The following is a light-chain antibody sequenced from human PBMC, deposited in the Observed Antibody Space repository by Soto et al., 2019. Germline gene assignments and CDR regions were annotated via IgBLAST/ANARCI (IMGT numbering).Light chain of an antibody. J-gene: IGKJ4*01. CDR3: QQYNVWPLT. Sequence: EIVMTQSPVTLSVSPGDRATLSCRASQSVNSNLAWYQQKPGQTPKLLIYVASTRATGIPARFSGSGSGTEFTRTICSLQSEDFAVYSCQQYNVWPLTFGGGTKVEFK. V-gene: IGKV3-15*01. CDR2: VAS. CDR1: QSVNSN.